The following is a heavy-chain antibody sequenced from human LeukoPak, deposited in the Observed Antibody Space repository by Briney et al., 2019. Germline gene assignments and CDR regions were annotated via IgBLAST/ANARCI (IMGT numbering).Heavy chain of an antibody. CDR3: AGGGPGRKSYYHYYYAMDV. CDR2: IASEGNSYAT. J-gene: IGHJ6*02. Sequence: GGSLRLSCSASGFTFTGSAMHWVRQASGKGLEWIGHIASEGNSYATAYAESVKGRFTISRDDSKNTAFLQMNTVKTDDTAVYYCAGGGPGRKSYYHYYYAMDVWGQGTTVTVSS. D-gene: IGHD2-15*01. CDR1: GFTFTGSA. V-gene: IGHV3-73*01.